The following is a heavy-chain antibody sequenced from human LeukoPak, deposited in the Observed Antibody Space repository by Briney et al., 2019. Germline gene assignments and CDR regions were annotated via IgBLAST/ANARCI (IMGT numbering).Heavy chain of an antibody. CDR2: LIPVFGTP. CDR3: ARGIVTSTTDYFDY. Sequence: ASVKVSCKAPGGSFSDNAINWVRQAPGQGLEWMGGLIPVFGTPNYAQRFQGRVTLTADTSTKTVYMEMTGLRSEDTAVYFCARGIVTSTTDYFDYWGQGTLVTVSS. CDR1: GGSFSDNA. D-gene: IGHD2-2*01. V-gene: IGHV1-69*06. J-gene: IGHJ4*02.